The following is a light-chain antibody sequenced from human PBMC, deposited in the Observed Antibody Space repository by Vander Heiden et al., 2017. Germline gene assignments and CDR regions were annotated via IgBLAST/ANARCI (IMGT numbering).Light chain of an antibody. J-gene: IGKJ2*01. V-gene: IGKV3-11*01. CDR2: DAS. CDR3: QQRSSWPRT. CDR1: QSVTSY. Sequence: EIVFTQSPATLSLSPGERATLSCRASQSVTSYLAWYQQKPGQAPRLLIYDASNRATGIPDRFSGSGSETDFTLTIRSLEPEDFAVYYCQQRSSWPRTFGQGTNLEI.